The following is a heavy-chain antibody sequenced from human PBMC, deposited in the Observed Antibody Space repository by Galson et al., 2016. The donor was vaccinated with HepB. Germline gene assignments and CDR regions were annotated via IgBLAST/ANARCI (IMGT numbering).Heavy chain of an antibody. Sequence: SLRLSCAASGFTFRSYGMHWFRQAPGKGLEWVAVIWFDGSEKYYADSVGGRFTISRENSEKTLFLQMNSLRGDDTAVYYCARAVYSDMGGSSRYFDLWGRGALVTVSS. CDR2: IWFDGSEK. D-gene: IGHD3-22*01. CDR1: GFTFRSYG. CDR3: ARAVYSDMGGSSRYFDL. J-gene: IGHJ2*01. V-gene: IGHV3-33*01.